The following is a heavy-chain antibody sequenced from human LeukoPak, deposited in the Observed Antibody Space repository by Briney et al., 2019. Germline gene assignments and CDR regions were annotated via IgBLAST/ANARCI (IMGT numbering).Heavy chain of an antibody. Sequence: GGSLRLSCAASGFTFSSYSMNWVRQAPGKGLEWVSSISSSSGYIYYAESVKGRSTISRDNAENSLHLQMNSLRAEDTALYYCARESLYFGSASSDLDYWGQGTLVTVSS. CDR2: ISSSSGYI. V-gene: IGHV3-21*01. J-gene: IGHJ4*02. D-gene: IGHD3-10*01. CDR1: GFTFSSYS. CDR3: ARESLYFGSASSDLDY.